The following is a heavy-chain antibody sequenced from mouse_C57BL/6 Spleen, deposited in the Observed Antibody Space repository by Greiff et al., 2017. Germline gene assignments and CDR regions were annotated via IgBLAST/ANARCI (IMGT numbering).Heavy chain of an antibody. Sequence: VNVVESGPELVKPGASVKISCKASGYAFSSSWMNWVKQRPGKGLEWIGRIYPGDGDTNYNGKFKGKATLTADKSSSTAYMQLSSLTSEDSAVYFCARFSYGYDGGYAMGYWGQGTSVTVSS. CDR2: IYPGDGDT. CDR3: ARFSYGYDGGYAMGY. CDR1: GYAFSSSW. J-gene: IGHJ4*01. D-gene: IGHD2-2*01. V-gene: IGHV1-82*01.